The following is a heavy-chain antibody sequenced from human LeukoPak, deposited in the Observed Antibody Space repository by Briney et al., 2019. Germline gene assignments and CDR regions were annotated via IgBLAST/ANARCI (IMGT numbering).Heavy chain of an antibody. CDR2: ISSSSSTI. Sequence: GGSLRLSCAASGFTVSSNYMSWVRQAPGKGLEWVSYISSSSSTIYYADSVKGRFTISRDNAKNSLYLQMNSLRAEDTAVYYCARGGDMYYDILTGYYGYWGQGTLVTVSS. CDR1: GFTVSSNY. J-gene: IGHJ4*02. CDR3: ARGGDMYYDILTGYYGY. V-gene: IGHV3-48*01. D-gene: IGHD3-9*01.